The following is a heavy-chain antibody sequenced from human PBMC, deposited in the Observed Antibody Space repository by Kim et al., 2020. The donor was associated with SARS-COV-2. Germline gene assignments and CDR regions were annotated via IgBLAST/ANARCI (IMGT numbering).Heavy chain of an antibody. D-gene: IGHD1-26*01. CDR1: GFSFTTYW. J-gene: IGHJ4*02. CDR2: IRQDGSEK. CDR3: ARGGRRYFDY. V-gene: IGHV3-7*03. Sequence: GGSLRLSCAASGFSFTTYWMTWVRQAPAKGLEWVANIRQDGSEKYYVDSVKGRFTISRDNAKSSLYLQVNSLGVEDTAVYYCARGGRRYFDYWGQGTLVT.